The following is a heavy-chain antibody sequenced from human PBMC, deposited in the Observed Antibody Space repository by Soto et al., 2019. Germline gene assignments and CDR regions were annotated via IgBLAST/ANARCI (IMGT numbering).Heavy chain of an antibody. D-gene: IGHD6-13*01. J-gene: IGHJ4*02. CDR2: IYNGGST. CDR3: ASRPPRGRWYEGGLDY. CDR1: GFTVRSNY. Sequence: EVQLVESGGGLVQPGGSLRLSCAASGFTVRSNYMYWVRQAPGKGLEWVSVIYNGGSTYYADSVKGRFTISTDNSKNTLYLQMNSLRAEDTAVYYCASRPPRGRWYEGGLDYWGQGTLVTVSS. V-gene: IGHV3-66*01.